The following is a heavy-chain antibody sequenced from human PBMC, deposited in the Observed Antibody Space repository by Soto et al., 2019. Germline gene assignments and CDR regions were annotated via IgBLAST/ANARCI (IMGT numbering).Heavy chain of an antibody. Sequence: QVQLVQSGAEVKKPGASVKVSCKASGYTFTSYAMHWVRQAPGQRLEWMVGITAGNGNTKYAQKFGGRVTINRDTSASTASMELSSLRSEDTAVYYFARRADYGSGTYWGQGTLVTVSS. J-gene: IGHJ4*02. CDR1: GYTFTSYA. CDR2: ITAGNGNT. V-gene: IGHV1-3*01. D-gene: IGHD3-10*01. CDR3: ARRADYGSGTY.